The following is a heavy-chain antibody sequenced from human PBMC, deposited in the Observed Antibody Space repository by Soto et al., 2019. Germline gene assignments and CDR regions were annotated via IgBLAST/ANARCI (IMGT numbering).Heavy chain of an antibody. Sequence: AASVKVSCKASGYTFTSYAMHWVRQAPGQRLEWMGWINAGNGNTKYSQKFQGRVTITRDTSASTAYMELSSLRSEDTAVYYCARDYYDSSGYYSYDYWGQGTLVTVSS. D-gene: IGHD3-22*01. CDR2: INAGNGNT. J-gene: IGHJ4*02. CDR3: ARDYYDSSGYYSYDY. V-gene: IGHV1-3*01. CDR1: GYTFTSYA.